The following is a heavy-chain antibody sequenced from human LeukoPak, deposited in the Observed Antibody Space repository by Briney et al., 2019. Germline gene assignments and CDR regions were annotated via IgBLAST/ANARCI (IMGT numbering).Heavy chain of an antibody. CDR1: GFTFSSYA. V-gene: IGHV3-23*01. CDR2: ISGSGGNA. Sequence: PGGSLRLSCAASGFTFSSYAMSWVRQAPGKGLEWVSAISGSGGNAYYADSVKGRFTISRDNSKNTLYLQMNSLRAEDTALYYCAKDPKEQQLVRSFDYWGQGTLVTVSS. D-gene: IGHD6-13*01. J-gene: IGHJ4*02. CDR3: AKDPKEQQLVRSFDY.